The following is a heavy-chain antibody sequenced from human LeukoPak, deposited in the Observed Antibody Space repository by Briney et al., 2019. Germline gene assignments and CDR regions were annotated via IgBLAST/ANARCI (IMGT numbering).Heavy chain of an antibody. V-gene: IGHV1-69*06. CDR3: ARDRIAVTGRKYYYYMDV. J-gene: IGHJ6*03. D-gene: IGHD6-19*01. Sequence: SVKVSCKASGGTFSNYAISWVRQAPGQGLEWMGGIIPIFGTANYAQKFQGRVTITADKSTSTAYMELSSLRSEDTAMYYCARDRIAVTGRKYYYYMDVWGKGTTVAVSS. CDR1: GGTFSNYA. CDR2: IIPIFGTA.